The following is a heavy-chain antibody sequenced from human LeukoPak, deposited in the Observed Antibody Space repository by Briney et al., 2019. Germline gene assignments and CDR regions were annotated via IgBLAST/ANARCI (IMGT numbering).Heavy chain of an antibody. CDR3: ARTRIAALNWFDP. CDR1: GYTFTSYD. J-gene: IGHJ5*02. V-gene: IGHV1-8*01. D-gene: IGHD6-25*01. Sequence: ASVKVSCKASGYTFTSYDINWVRQATGQGLEWMGWMNPNSGNTGYAQKFQGRVTMTRNTSINTAYMELSSLRSEDTAVYYCARTRIAALNWFDPWGQGTLVTVSS. CDR2: MNPNSGNT.